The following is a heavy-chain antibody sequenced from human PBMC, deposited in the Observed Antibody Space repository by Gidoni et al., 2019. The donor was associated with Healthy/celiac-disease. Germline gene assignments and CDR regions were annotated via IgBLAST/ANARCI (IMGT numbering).Heavy chain of an antibody. CDR1: GFTFSSYA. J-gene: IGHJ4*02. CDR2: ISGSGGST. CDR3: AKDLRDYVWGSQLDY. V-gene: IGHV3-23*01. Sequence: EVQLLESGGGLVQLGGSLRLSCVASGFTFSSYAMSWVRQAPGKGLEWVSGISGSGGSTYYAESVKGRFTISRDNSKNNLYLEVNSLRVEDTAVYYCAKDLRDYVWGSQLDYWGQGTLVTVSS. D-gene: IGHD3-16*01.